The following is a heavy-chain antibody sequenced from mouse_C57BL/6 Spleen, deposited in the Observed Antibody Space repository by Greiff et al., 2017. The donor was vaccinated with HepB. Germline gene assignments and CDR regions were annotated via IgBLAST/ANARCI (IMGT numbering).Heavy chain of an antibody. CDR3: ARQITTVRYFDV. Sequence: EVQLQQSGGGLVKPGGSLKLSCAASGFTFSDYGMHWVRQAPEKGLEWVAYISSGSSTIYYADTVKGRFTISRDNAKNTLFLQMTSLRSEDTAMYYCARQITTVRYFDVWGTGTTVTVSS. CDR2: ISSGSSTI. D-gene: IGHD1-1*01. CDR1: GFTFSDYG. J-gene: IGHJ1*03. V-gene: IGHV5-17*01.